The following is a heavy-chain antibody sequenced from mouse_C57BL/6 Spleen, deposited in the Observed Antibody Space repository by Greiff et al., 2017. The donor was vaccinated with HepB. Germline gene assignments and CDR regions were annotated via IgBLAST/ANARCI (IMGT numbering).Heavy chain of an antibody. Sequence: QVQLQQSGAELAKPGASVKLSCKASGYTFTSYWMHWVNQRPGQGLEWIGYINPSSGYTKYNQKFKDKATLTADKSASTAYMQLSSLTYEESAVYDCARDESGKRYFCCRGQGTTLSVYS. V-gene: IGHV1-7*01. D-gene: IGHD2-10*02. CDR1: GYTFTSYW. J-gene: IGHJ2*01. CDR2: INPSSGYT. CDR3: ARDESGKRYFCC.